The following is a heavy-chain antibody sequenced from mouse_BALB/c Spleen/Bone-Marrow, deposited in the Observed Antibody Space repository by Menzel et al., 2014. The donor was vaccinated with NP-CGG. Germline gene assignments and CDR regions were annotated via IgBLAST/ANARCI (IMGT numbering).Heavy chain of an antibody. CDR1: GYSFTGYN. V-gene: IGHV1S135*01. D-gene: IGHD1-1*01. J-gene: IGHJ3*01. CDR3: ARNHFGSNSLGY. CDR2: IDPYYGGT. Sequence: EVQLVESGPELEKPGASVKISCKASGYSFTGYNMNWVKQSDGRSLEWIGNIDPYYGGTSYNQKFRGKATLTVDKSSSTAYMQLTGLTSEDSAVYYCARNHFGSNSLGYWGQGTLVTVSA.